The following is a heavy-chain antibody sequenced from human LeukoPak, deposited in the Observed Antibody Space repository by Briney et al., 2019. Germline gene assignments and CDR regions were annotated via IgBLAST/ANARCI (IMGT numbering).Heavy chain of an antibody. J-gene: IGHJ6*02. CDR1: GYTFTSYA. CDR3: ARDLQWLGYYYYYGMDV. D-gene: IGHD6-19*01. Sequence: ASVKVSCKASGYTFTSYAMHWVRQAPGQRLEWMGWINAGNGNTKYSQKFQGRVTITRDTSASTAYMELSSLRSEDTAVYYCARDLQWLGYYYYYGMDVWGQGTTVTVS. V-gene: IGHV1-3*01. CDR2: INAGNGNT.